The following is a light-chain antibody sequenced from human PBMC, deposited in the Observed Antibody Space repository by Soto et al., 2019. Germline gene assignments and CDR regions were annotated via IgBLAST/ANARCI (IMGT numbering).Light chain of an antibody. CDR1: QSVSSSY. V-gene: IGKV3-20*01. J-gene: IGKJ5*01. Sequence: EIVLTQSPGTLSLSPGERATLSCRASQSVSSSYLAWYQQKPGQAPRLLIYGASSRATGIPDRFSGSGSGTDFTLTISRLEPEDFAVYYCQKFNTAPLTFGQGTRLEIK. CDR3: QKFNTAPLT. CDR2: GAS.